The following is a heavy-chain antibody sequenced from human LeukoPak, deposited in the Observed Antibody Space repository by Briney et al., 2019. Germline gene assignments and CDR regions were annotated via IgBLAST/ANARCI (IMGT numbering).Heavy chain of an antibody. D-gene: IGHD1-26*01. J-gene: IGHJ4*02. CDR3: ARSPLEAAVGLVDY. CDR2: IYPTGIT. V-gene: IGHV4-31*03. CDR1: VGSISSGGYY. Sequence: SQTLSLTCTVSVGSISSGGYYWSWIRQHPGKGLEWIGYIYPTGITFYNPSLKSRVTISVDTSKNQFSVNLRSVTAADTAVYYCARSPLEAAVGLVDYWGQGTLVTVSS.